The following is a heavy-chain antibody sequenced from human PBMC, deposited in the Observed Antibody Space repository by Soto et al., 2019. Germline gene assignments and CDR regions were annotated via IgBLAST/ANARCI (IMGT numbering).Heavy chain of an antibody. J-gene: IGHJ6*02. CDR3: AASIFYYGMDV. CDR2: IYPGDSDT. V-gene: IGHV5-51*01. Sequence: GDSLKISCKGSGYTFTNYWIGWVRQMHGKGLEWMGIIYPGDSDTKYNPSFQGQVTISADKSITTTYLQWSSLKASDTAIYYCAASIFYYGMDVWGQGTTVTVSS. CDR1: GYTFTNYW.